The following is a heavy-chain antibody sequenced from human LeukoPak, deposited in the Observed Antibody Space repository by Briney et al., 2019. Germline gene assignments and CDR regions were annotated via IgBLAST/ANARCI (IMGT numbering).Heavy chain of an antibody. CDR1: GGSISSYY. D-gene: IGHD3-22*01. V-gene: IGHV4-59*01. J-gene: IGHJ5*02. CDR2: IYYSGST. CDR3: ARAHYYDSSGRNWFDP. Sequence: SETLSLTCTVSGGSISSYYWGWIRQPPGKGLEWIGYIYYSGSTNYNPSLKSRVTISVDTSKNQFSLKLSSVTAADTAVYYCARAHYYDSSGRNWFDPWGQGTLVTVSS.